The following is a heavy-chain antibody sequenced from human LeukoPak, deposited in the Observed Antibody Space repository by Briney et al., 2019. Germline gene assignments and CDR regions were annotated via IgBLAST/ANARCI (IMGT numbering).Heavy chain of an antibody. Sequence: GGSLRLSCAASGFSFDDYVMHWVRQAPGKGLEWVSLISWDGGSTYYADSVKGRFTISRDNSKNSLYLQMNSLRAEDTALYYCAKDIRGSTSWYGLDYWGQGTMVTVSS. CDR1: GFSFDDYV. V-gene: IGHV3-43D*03. CDR3: AKDIRGSTSWYGLDY. CDR2: ISWDGGST. J-gene: IGHJ4*02. D-gene: IGHD6-13*01.